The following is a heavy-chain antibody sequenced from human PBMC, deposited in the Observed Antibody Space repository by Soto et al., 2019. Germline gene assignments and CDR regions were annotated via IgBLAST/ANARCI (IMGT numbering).Heavy chain of an antibody. V-gene: IGHV1-69*13. CDR3: AREGSGYNF. D-gene: IGHD5-12*01. J-gene: IGHJ4*02. CDR1: GGSFSNFG. CDR2: IVPVFGRP. Sequence: SVKVSCKASGGSFSNFGIGWVRQAPGQGLEWMGGIVPVFGRPNYAQRFRGRLTITADESTSTGYMELISLRSDDTAVYYCAREGSGYNFWGQGTQVTVSS.